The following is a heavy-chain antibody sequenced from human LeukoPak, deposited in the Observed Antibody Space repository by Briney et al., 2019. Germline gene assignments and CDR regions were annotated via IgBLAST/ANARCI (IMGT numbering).Heavy chain of an antibody. J-gene: IGHJ4*02. CDR2: IRSRANNYAT. CDR3: SISHDYGDN. D-gene: IGHD4/OR15-4a*01. CDR1: GFTFSGSA. Sequence: GGSLRLSCAASGFTFSGSALHWVRQASGKGLEWVGRIRSRANNYATAYAASVKGRFTISRDDSKNTADLQMNSLKIEDTAVYYCSISHDYGDNWGQGTLVTVSS. V-gene: IGHV3-73*01.